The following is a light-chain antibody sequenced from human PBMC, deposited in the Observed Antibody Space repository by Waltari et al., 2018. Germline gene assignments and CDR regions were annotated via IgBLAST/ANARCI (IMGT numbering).Light chain of an antibody. CDR1: NSNIGSGA. V-gene: IGLV1-44*01. CDR3: ATWDGRVNGVL. J-gene: IGLJ2*01. CDR2: SND. Sequence: QSVLTQAPSVSGTPRQRVTSSCSGTNSNIGSGAVNCYQQVPGMSPNLLIYSNDHRPSGVPDRFSGSKSGTSASLAISGLQSEDEADYYCATWDGRVNGVLFGGGTKVTVL.